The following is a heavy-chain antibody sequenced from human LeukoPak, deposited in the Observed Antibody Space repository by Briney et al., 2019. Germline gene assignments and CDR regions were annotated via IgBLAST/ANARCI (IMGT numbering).Heavy chain of an antibody. CDR3: ARARGNIVATKGMDPGPFDY. Sequence: PGGSLRLSCAASGFTFSSYAMSWVRQAPGKGLEWIGRIYTSGSTNYNPSLKSRVTISVDTSKNQFSLKLSSVTAADTAVYYCARARGNIVATKGMDPGPFDYWGQGTLVTVSS. CDR1: GFTFSSYA. CDR2: IYTSGST. J-gene: IGHJ4*02. D-gene: IGHD5-12*01. V-gene: IGHV4-59*10.